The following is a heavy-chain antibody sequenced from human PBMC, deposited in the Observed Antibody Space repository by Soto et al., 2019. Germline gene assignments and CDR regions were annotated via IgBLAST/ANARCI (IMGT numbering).Heavy chain of an antibody. D-gene: IGHD3-10*01. CDR3: AKARTTMVRGVIGY. J-gene: IGHJ4*02. CDR2: ISYDGSNK. CDR1: GFTFSSYG. Sequence: GGSLRLSCAASGFTFSSYGMHWVRQAPGKGLEWVAVISYDGSNKYYADSVKGRFTISRDNSKNTLYLQMNSLRAEDTAVYYCAKARTTMVRGVIGYWGQGTLVTVSS. V-gene: IGHV3-30*18.